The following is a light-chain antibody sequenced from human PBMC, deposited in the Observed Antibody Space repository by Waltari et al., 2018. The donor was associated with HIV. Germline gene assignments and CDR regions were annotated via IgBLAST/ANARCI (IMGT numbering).Light chain of an antibody. J-gene: IGKJ1*01. V-gene: IGKV1-13*02. CDR1: QGISSA. CDR3: QQYETDSRS. Sequence: AIQLTQSPSSLSASVGDRVTITCRASQGISSALAWYQQKPGKAPKLLIYDAYSLESGVPSRFSGSVSGADFTLTITNLQSDDFATYYCQQYETDSRSFGQGTKV. CDR2: DAY.